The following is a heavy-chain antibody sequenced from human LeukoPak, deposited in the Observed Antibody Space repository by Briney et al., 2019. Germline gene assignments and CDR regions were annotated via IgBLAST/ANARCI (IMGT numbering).Heavy chain of an antibody. CDR2: ISGSGGST. Sequence: GGSLRLSCSASGFTFSSFAMSWVRQAPGKGLEWVSDISGSGGSTYYADSVKGRFTMSRDTSKISLYLQINSLRAQDTAVFYFAKDVARGVIGPCDYWGQGTLVTVSS. J-gene: IGHJ4*02. CDR1: GFTFSSFA. D-gene: IGHD3-10*01. CDR3: AKDVARGVIGPCDY. V-gene: IGHV3-23*01.